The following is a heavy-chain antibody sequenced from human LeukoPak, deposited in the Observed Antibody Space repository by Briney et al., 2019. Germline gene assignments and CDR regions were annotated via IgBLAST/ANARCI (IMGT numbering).Heavy chain of an antibody. CDR3: ARDPMGVVVVPAASWFDP. CDR2: INPNSGGT. V-gene: IGHV1-2*02. Sequence: ASVKVSCKASGYTFTGYYMHWVRQDPGQGLEWMRWINPNSGGTNYAQKFQGRVTMTRDTSISTAYMELSRLRSDDTAVYYCARDPMGVVVVPAASWFDPWGQGTLVTVSS. D-gene: IGHD2-2*01. J-gene: IGHJ5*02. CDR1: GYTFTGYY.